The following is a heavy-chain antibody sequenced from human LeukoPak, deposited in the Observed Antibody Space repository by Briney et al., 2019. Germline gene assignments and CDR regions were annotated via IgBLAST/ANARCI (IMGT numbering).Heavy chain of an antibody. CDR3: AGTYYYGSGSYSSLGY. Sequence: ASVKVSCKASGYTFTSYGISWVRQAPGQGLEWMGWISAYNGNTNYAQKLQGRVTMTTDTSTSTAYMELRSLRSDDTAVYYCAGTYYYGSGSYSSLGYWGQGTLVTVSS. D-gene: IGHD3-10*01. V-gene: IGHV1-18*01. J-gene: IGHJ4*02. CDR1: GYTFTSYG. CDR2: ISAYNGNT.